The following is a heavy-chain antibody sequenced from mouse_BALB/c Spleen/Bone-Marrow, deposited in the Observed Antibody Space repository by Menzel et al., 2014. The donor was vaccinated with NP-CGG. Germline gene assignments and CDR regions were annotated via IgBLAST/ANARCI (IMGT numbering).Heavy chain of an antibody. D-gene: IGHD1-2*01. CDR2: ISYSANT. CDR1: GYSITSDYA. Sequence: EVHPVESGPGLVKPSQSLSLTCTVTGYSITSDYACNWIRQFPGNKLEWMGYISYSANTNCNPSLKSRISITRDTSKNQFFLQLNSVTAEDTATYYCTRGTTAGFAYWGLGTLVTVSA. V-gene: IGHV3-2*02. CDR3: TRGTTAGFAY. J-gene: IGHJ3*01.